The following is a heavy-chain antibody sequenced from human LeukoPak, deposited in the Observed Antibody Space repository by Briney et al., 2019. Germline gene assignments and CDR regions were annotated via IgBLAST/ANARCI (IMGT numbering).Heavy chain of an antibody. Sequence: PGGSLRLSCAASGFTFSSYAMHWVRQAPGKGLEWVSYISSSSSTIYYADSVKGRFTISRDNAKNSLYLQMNSLRAEDTAVYYCASVQWLAWGQGTLVTVSS. CDR3: ASVQWLA. CDR2: ISSSSSTI. D-gene: IGHD6-19*01. J-gene: IGHJ5*02. V-gene: IGHV3-48*01. CDR1: GFTFSSYA.